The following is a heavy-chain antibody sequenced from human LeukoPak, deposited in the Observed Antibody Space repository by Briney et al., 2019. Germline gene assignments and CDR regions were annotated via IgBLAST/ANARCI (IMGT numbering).Heavy chain of an antibody. D-gene: IGHD3-16*01. V-gene: IGHV4-34*01. CDR1: GFTFSSYA. J-gene: IGHJ3*01. CDR2: INHSGST. CDR3: ARGQVHDVRVWGY. Sequence: LRLSCAASGFTFSSYAMSWIRQPPGKGLEWIGEINHSGSTNYNPSLKSRVTISVDTSKNQFSLKLSSVTAADTAVYYCARGQVHDVRVWGYWGQGTMVTVSS.